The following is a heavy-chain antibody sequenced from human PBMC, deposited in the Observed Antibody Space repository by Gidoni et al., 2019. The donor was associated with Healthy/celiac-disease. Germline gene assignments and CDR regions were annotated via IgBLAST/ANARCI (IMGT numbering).Heavy chain of an antibody. J-gene: IGHJ6*02. CDR1: GGSISRGGYS. Sequence: QLQLQESGSGLVKPSQTLSLTCAVSGGSISRGGYSWSWIRQPPGKGLEWIGYIYHSGSTYYNPSLKRRVTISVDRSKNQFSLKLSSVTAADTAVYYCARRSGGLYYYYGMDVWGQGTTVTVSS. V-gene: IGHV4-30-2*01. D-gene: IGHD3-10*01. CDR2: IYHSGST. CDR3: ARRSGGLYYYYGMDV.